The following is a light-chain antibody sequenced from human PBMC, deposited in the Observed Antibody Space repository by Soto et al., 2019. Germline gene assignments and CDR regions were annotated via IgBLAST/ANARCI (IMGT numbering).Light chain of an antibody. CDR2: GAS. CDR1: QSLTSSY. J-gene: IGKJ5*01. CDR3: QQYNNWQIT. V-gene: IGKV3-15*01. Sequence: EIFLTQSPDTLSLSPGERATLSCRASQSLTSSYLAWHQQKPGQAPRLLIYGASTRATGIPARFSGSGSGTEFTLTISSLQSEDFAVYYCQQYNNWQITFGQGTRLEIK.